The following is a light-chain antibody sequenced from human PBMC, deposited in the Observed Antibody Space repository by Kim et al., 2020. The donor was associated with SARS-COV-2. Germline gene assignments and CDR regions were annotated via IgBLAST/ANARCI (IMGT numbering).Light chain of an antibody. J-gene: IGLJ2*01. CDR1: SSNIGSNT. Sequence: ELTQPPSASGTPGQRVTISCSGSSSNIGSNTVNWYQQLPGTAPKLLIYSNNQRPSGVPDRFSGSKSGTSASLAISGLQSEDEADYYCTAWDDSLNGVVFGGGTKLTVL. CDR2: SNN. V-gene: IGLV1-44*01. CDR3: TAWDDSLNGVV.